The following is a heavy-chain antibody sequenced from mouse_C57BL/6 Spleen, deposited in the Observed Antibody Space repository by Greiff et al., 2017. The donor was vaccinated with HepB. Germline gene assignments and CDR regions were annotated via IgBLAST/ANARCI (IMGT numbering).Heavy chain of an antibody. CDR3: ARNNWDSYWYYDV. J-gene: IGHJ1*03. Sequence: QVQLQQPGAELVMPGASVKLSCKASGYTFTSYWMHWVKQRPGQGLEWIGEIDPSDSYTNYNQKFKGKSTLTVDKSSSTAYMQLSSLTSEDSAVYYCARNNWDSYWYYDVWGTGTTVTVSS. CDR2: IDPSDSYT. CDR1: GYTFTSYW. V-gene: IGHV1-69*01. D-gene: IGHD4-1*01.